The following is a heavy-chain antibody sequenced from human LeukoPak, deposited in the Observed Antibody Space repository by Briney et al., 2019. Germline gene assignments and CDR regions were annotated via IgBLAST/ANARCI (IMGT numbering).Heavy chain of an antibody. CDR1: GGTFSSYA. Sequence: SVKVSCKASGGTFSSYAISWVRQAPGQGLEWMGGIIPIFGTANYAQKFQGRVTITTDESTSTAYMELSSLRSEDTAVYYCARGRVAARLLWFDPWGQGTLVTVSS. V-gene: IGHV1-69*05. CDR3: ARGRVAARLLWFDP. CDR2: IIPIFGTA. J-gene: IGHJ5*02. D-gene: IGHD6-6*01.